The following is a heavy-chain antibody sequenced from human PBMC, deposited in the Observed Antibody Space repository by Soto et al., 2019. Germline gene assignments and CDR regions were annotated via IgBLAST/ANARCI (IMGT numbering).Heavy chain of an antibody. CDR1: GLTFSNYA. J-gene: IGHJ4*02. CDR2: MSGSSSTT. Sequence: EVRLLESGGGLGKPGWSLRLSCATSGLTFSNYAMSWVRQAPGGGVEWVSSMSGSSSTTYYVDSVKGRFTISRDRSKNTKYLQMSSLRAEDTALYYCAKNQERELPRVIDFWGQGTLVTVSS. CDR3: AKNQERELPRVIDF. V-gene: IGHV3-23*01. D-gene: IGHD1-7*01.